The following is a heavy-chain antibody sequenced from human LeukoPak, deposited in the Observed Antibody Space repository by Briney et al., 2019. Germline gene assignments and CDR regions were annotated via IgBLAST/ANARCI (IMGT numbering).Heavy chain of an antibody. CDR3: AREGAITGNAFDV. D-gene: IGHD4/OR15-4a*01. CDR2: ISYDETNK. CDR1: GFTFSNYA. V-gene: IGHV3-30*04. J-gene: IGHJ3*01. Sequence: GGSLRLSCAASGFTFSNYAFHWVRQAPGKGLEWVAIISYDETNKFFGNSVKGRFTISRDNSKNTLYLQMNSLRVEDTAVYYCAREGAITGNAFDVWGHGTLVTVSS.